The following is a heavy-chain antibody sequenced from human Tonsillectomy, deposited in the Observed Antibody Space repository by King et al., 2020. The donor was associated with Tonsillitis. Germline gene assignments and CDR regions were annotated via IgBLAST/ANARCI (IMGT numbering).Heavy chain of an antibody. Sequence: VQLVESGGGVVQPGGSLRLSCAASGFTFSSYGMHWVRQAPGKGLEWVAFIQYDGSNKNYADSVKGRFTISRDNSKKTLYLQMNSLRAEDTAVYYCRSTVTTEYFQHWGQGTLVTVSS. V-gene: IGHV3-30*02. CDR1: GFTFSSYG. D-gene: IGHD5/OR15-5a*01. J-gene: IGHJ1*01. CDR2: IQYDGSNK. CDR3: RSTVTTEYFQH.